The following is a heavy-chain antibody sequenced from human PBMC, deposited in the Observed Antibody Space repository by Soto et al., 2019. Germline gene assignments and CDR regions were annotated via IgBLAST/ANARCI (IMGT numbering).Heavy chain of an antibody. D-gene: IGHD3-9*01. J-gene: IGHJ6*02. CDR2: IYYSGST. V-gene: IGHV4-39*01. CDR3: ARLSHRYFDWFPKDYYYGMDV. CDR1: GGSISSSSYY. Sequence: SETLSLTCTVSGGSISSSSYYWGWIRQPPGKGLEWIGSIYYSGSTYYNPSLKSRVTISVDTSKNQFSLKLSSVTAADTAVYYCARLSHRYFDWFPKDYYYGMDVWGQGTTVTVSS.